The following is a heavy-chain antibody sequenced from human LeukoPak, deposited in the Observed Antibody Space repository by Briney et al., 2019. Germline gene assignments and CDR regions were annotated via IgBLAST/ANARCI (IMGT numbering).Heavy chain of an antibody. V-gene: IGHV4-59*01. CDR1: GGSISTYY. Sequence: SETLSLTCTVSGGSISTYYWNWIRQPPGKGLEWIGYIYHSGSTNYNPSLQSRVTISVDTSKNQFSLNLNSVTAADTAVYYCARVVAGPGDYYYGMDVWGQGTTVTVSS. J-gene: IGHJ6*02. CDR3: ARVVAGPGDYYYGMDV. CDR2: IYHSGST. D-gene: IGHD2-15*01.